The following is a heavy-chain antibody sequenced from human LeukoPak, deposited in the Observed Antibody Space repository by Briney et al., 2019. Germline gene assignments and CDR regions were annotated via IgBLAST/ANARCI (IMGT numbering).Heavy chain of an antibody. V-gene: IGHV1-18*01. CDR3: ARGPLYGSGSYWFDP. J-gene: IGHJ5*02. CDR2: ISAYNGNT. CDR1: GYTFTSYG. Sequence: ASVKVSCKASGYTFTSYGISWVRQAPGQGLEWMGWISAYNGNTNYAQKLQGRVTMTTDTSTSTAYMELRSLRSDDTAVYYCARGPLYGSGSYWFDPWGQGTLVTVSS. D-gene: IGHD3-10*01.